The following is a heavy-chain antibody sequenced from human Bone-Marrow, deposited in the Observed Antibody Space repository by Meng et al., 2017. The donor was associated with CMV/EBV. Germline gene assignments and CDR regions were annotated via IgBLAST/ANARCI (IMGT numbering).Heavy chain of an antibody. CDR1: GYTFTSYA. CDR2: SNAGNGNT. V-gene: IGHV1-3*02. D-gene: IGHD2-8*01. Sequence: ASVKVSCKASGYTFTSYAMHWVRQAPGQRLEWMGWSNAGNGNTKYSQEFQGRVTITRDTSASTAYMELSSLRSEDMAVYYCARGPLVRILYHNHHYPFDYWGQGTRVTVYS. CDR3: ARGPLVRILYHNHHYPFDY. J-gene: IGHJ4*02.